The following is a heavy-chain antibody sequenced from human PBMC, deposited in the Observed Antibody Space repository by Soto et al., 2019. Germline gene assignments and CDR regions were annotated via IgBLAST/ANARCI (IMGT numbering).Heavy chain of an antibody. CDR1: GVSLSTSGVG. Sequence: SGPTLVNPTQTLTVTFSVSGVSLSTSGVGVGWIRQPPGKALECLALIYGNDDKRYSPSLKNRLTITKDTSKNQVVITMTNMDPVDAATYYCTHSGVTYYYGPGNDYAMNHWGQGTLVTVSS. D-gene: IGHD3-10*01. J-gene: IGHJ4*02. CDR2: IYGNDDK. CDR3: THSGVTYYYGPGNDYAMNH. V-gene: IGHV2-5*01.